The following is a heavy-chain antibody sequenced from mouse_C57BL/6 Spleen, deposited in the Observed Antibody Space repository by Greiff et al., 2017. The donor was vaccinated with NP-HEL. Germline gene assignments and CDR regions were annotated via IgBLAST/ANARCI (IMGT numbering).Heavy chain of an antibody. D-gene: IGHD2-4*01. J-gene: IGHJ3*01. V-gene: IGHV2-2*01. CDR3: AKNDYDVAAY. CDR1: GFSLTSYG. Sequence: VQLQQSGPGLVQPSQSLSITCTVSGFSLTSYGVHWVRQSPGKGLEWLGVLWRGGGTDYNAAFISRLNISKYNSKSQVFFKMNSLQADDTAINYCAKNDYDVAAYWGQGTLVTVSA. CDR2: LWRGGGT.